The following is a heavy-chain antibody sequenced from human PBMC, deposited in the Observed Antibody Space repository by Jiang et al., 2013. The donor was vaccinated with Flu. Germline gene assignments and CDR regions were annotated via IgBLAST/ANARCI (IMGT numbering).Heavy chain of an antibody. Sequence: GPGLVKPSQTLSLTCTVSGGSISSGGYYWSWIRQHPGKGLEWIGYIYYSGSTYYNPSLKSRVTISVDTSKNQFSLKLSSVTAADTAVYYCARERVTYGLNNAFDIWGQGTMVTVSS. J-gene: IGHJ3*02. CDR2: IYYSGST. D-gene: IGHD3-10*01. CDR3: ARERVTYGLNNAFDI. V-gene: IGHV4-31*03. CDR1: GGSISSGGYY.